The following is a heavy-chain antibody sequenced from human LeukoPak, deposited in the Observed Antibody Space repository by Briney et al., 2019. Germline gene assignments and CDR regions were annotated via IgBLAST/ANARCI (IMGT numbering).Heavy chain of an antibody. J-gene: IGHJ5*02. CDR1: GFTFSSYW. V-gene: IGHV3-74*01. CDR3: ARDRRGNWFDP. Sequence: GGSLRLSCAASGFTFSSYWMHWVRQAPGKGLVWGSRINTDGSRISYADSVKGRFTISRDNAKNSLYLQMNSLRAEDTAVYYCARDRRGNWFDPWGQGTLVTVSS. CDR2: INTDGSRI.